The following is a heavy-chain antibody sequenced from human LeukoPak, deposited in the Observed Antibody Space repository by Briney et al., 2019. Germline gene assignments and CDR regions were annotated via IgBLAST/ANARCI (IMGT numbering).Heavy chain of an antibody. V-gene: IGHV1-69*06. Sequence: ASVKVSCKAFGGTFSSYAISWVRQAPGQGLEWMGGIIPIFGTANYAQKFQGRVTITADKSTSTAYMELSSLRSEDTAVYYCAREGGSGSYFWFDPWGQGTLVTVSS. CDR2: IIPIFGTA. CDR1: GGTFSSYA. J-gene: IGHJ5*02. CDR3: AREGGSGSYFWFDP. D-gene: IGHD3-10*01.